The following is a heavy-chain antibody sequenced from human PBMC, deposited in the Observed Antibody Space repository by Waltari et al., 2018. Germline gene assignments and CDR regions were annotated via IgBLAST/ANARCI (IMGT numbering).Heavy chain of an antibody. CDR2: VSYRGTT. J-gene: IGHJ3*01. D-gene: IGHD5-12*01. Sequence: QLQLQESGPRLVKPSETLSLICSVSGVSITSNRHYWAWIRQSPGQGLEWIGTVSYRGTTYISPSLKSRVSLSRDTSKNQVSLILGSVTAADMAVYYCATYIGASVGTAAFDVWVQGTMVTVSS. CDR1: GVSITSNRHY. CDR3: ATYIGASVGTAAFDV. V-gene: IGHV4-39*01.